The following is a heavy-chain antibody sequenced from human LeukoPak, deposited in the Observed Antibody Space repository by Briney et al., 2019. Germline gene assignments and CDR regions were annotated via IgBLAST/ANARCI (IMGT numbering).Heavy chain of an antibody. V-gene: IGHV1-69*13. CDR2: IIPIFGTA. D-gene: IGHD3-3*01. CDR1: VGTFSSYA. CDR3: ARAQILTALLGVPDLKLGAFDI. Sequence: SVKVSYKASVGTFSSYAISWVRQAPGQGLEWMGGIIPIFGTADYAQKFQGRVTITADEATSTAHMELSSLRSEDTAVYYCARAQILTALLGVPDLKLGAFDIWGQGTMVTVSS. J-gene: IGHJ3*02.